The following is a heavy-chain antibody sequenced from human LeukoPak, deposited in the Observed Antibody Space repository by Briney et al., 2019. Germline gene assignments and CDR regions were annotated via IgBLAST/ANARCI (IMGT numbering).Heavy chain of an antibody. D-gene: IGHD2-15*01. V-gene: IGHV3-30*04. Sequence: QPGRSLRLSCAASGFTFSSYAMHWVRQAPGKGLEWVAVISYDGSNKYYADSVKGRFTISRDNSKNTLYLQMNSLRAEDTAVYYGVVIGQQRGQGTLVTVSS. CDR2: ISYDGSNK. CDR3: VVIGQQ. J-gene: IGHJ4*02. CDR1: GFTFSSYA.